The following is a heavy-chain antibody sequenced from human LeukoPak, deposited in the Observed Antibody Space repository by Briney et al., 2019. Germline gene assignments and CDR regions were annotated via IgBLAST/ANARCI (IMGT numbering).Heavy chain of an antibody. V-gene: IGHV4-39*01. Sequence: SETLSLTCTVSGGSISSGDYYWSWIRQPPGKGLEWIGSIYYSGSTYYNPSLKSRVTISVDTSKNQFSLKLSSVTAADTAVYYCARHPRSGSYYGVFDYWGQGTLVTVSS. CDR1: GGSISSGDYY. J-gene: IGHJ4*02. D-gene: IGHD1-26*01. CDR2: IYYSGST. CDR3: ARHPRSGSYYGVFDY.